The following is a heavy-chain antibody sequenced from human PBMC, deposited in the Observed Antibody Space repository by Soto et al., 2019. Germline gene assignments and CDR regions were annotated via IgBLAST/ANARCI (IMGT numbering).Heavy chain of an antibody. CDR1: GGSISSGGYS. CDR3: ARWMPTVTSFDF. Sequence: SETLSLTCAVSGGSISSGGYSWSWIRQPPGKGLEWIGYIYHSGSTYYNPSLKSRVTISVDRSKNQFSLKLSSVTAADTAVYYLARWMPTVTSFDFWGQGNLVLVSS. J-gene: IGHJ4*02. CDR2: IYHSGST. D-gene: IGHD4-4*01. V-gene: IGHV4-30-2*01.